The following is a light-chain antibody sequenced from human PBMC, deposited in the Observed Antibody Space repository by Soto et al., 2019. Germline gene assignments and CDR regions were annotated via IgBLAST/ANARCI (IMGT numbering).Light chain of an antibody. CDR2: GNS. J-gene: IGLJ3*02. Sequence: QSVLTQPPSVSGAPGQRVTISCTESSSNIGAGYDVHWYQQLPGTAPKILIYGNSTRPSGVPDRFSGSKSGTSASLAITGLQAEDEADYYCQSYDSSLSGWVFGGGTKVTVL. V-gene: IGLV1-40*01. CDR3: QSYDSSLSGWV. CDR1: SSNIGAGYD.